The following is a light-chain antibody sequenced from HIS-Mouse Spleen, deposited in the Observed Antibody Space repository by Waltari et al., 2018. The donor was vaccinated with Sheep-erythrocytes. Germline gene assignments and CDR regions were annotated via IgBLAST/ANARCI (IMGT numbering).Light chain of an antibody. CDR2: QDS. CDR3: QAWDSSTAV. Sequence: SYELTQPPSVSVSPGQTASITCSGDKLGDKYAYWYQQKPGQSPVLVIYQDSKRPSGIPGRFSGSNSGNTATLTISGTQAMDEADYYCQAWDSSTAVVGGGTKLTVL. V-gene: IGLV3-1*01. CDR1: KLGDKY. J-gene: IGLJ2*01.